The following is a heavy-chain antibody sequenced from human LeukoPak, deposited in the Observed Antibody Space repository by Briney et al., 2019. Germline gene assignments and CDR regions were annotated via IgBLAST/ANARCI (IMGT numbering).Heavy chain of an antibody. V-gene: IGHV1-2*06. Sequence: GASVKVSCKASGYTFTGYYMHRVRQVPGQGLEWMGRINPNSGGTNYAQKFQGRVTMTRDTSISTAYMELSRLRSDDTAVYYCARYSGSYSGFDYWGQGTLVTVSS. CDR3: ARYSGSYSGFDY. D-gene: IGHD1-26*01. CDR1: GYTFTGYY. J-gene: IGHJ4*02. CDR2: INPNSGGT.